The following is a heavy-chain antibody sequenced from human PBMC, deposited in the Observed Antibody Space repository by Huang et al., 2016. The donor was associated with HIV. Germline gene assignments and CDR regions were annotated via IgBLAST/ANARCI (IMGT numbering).Heavy chain of an antibody. CDR3: AREFVIFGAPLWPAY. CDR2: INPGNGKT. CDR1: GYTFTTYA. J-gene: IGHJ4*02. Sequence: QVQLVQSGAEVKKPGASVKVSCKASGYTFTTYALHWVRQAPGHRLEWMGWINPGNGKTNYSQKFQGGVTITRDTSASTVYMEVSSLTFEDTAVYYCAREFVIFGAPLWPAYWGQGTLISVSS. V-gene: IGHV1-3*01. D-gene: IGHD2-21*01.